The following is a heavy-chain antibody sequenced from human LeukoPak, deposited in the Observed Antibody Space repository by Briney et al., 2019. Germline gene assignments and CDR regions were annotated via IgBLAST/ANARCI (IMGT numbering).Heavy chain of an antibody. J-gene: IGHJ6*03. CDR1: GFSFGIYW. Sequence: PGGSLRLSCAASGFSFGIYWMNWVRQAPGRGLEWVANIKEDGSERYYVDSVKGRFTISRDNAKNSLYLQMNSLRAEDTAVYYCARTRSMDVWGKGATVTVSS. CDR3: ARTRSMDV. V-gene: IGHV3-7*01. CDR2: IKEDGSER.